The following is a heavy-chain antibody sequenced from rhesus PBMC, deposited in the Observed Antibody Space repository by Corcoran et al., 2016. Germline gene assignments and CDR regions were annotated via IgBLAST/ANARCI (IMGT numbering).Heavy chain of an antibody. CDR3: ARDRYSSSYY. V-gene: IGHV4S19*01. CDR2: ISGSSGST. J-gene: IGHJ4*01. CDR1: GGPISSSNW. D-gene: IGHD6-43*01. Sequence: QVQLQESGPGLVKPSETLSLPCAVSGGPISSSNWWSWIRQPPGKGLEWIGYISGSSGSTYYNPSLKSRVTISKDTSKNQFSLKLSSVTAADTAVYYCARDRYSSSYYWGQGVLVTVSS.